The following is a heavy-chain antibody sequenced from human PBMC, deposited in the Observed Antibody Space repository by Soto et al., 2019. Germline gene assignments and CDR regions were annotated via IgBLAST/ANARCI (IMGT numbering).Heavy chain of an antibody. CDR1: GFTFSSYA. D-gene: IGHD6-6*01. CDR3: AKLVRGIAARSPFDY. V-gene: IGHV3-23*01. CDR2: ISGSGGST. J-gene: IGHJ4*02. Sequence: GGSLRLSCTASGFTFSSYAMSWVRQAPGKGLEWVSAISGSGGSTYYADSVKGRFTISRDNSKNTLYLQMNSLRAEDTAVYYCAKLVRGIAARSPFDYWGQGTLVTVSS.